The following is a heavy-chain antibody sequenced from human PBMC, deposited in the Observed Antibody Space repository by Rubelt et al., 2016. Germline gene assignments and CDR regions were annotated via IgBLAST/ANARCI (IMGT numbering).Heavy chain of an antibody. V-gene: IGHV3-7*01. CDR1: GFTFTYSW. CDR2: IKRDGSAK. J-gene: IGHJ4*02. D-gene: IGHD6-19*01. CDR3: GRSGSGWDFNY. Sequence: EVQLVESGGGLVQPGGSLRLSCTASGFTFTYSWMSWVRQAPGKGLEWVANIKRDGSAKYYVDSVKGRFTISRDNAKNSLFLQMNSLRAEDTAVYYCGRSGSGWDFNYWGQGTLVTVSS.